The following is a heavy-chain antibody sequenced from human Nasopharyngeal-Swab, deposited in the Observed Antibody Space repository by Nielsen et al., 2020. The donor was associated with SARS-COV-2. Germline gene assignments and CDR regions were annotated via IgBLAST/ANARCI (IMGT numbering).Heavy chain of an antibody. Sequence: GEALKISCAASGFTFSSYSMNWVRRAPGKGLEWVSSISSSSSYIYYADSVKGRFTISRDNAKNSLYLQMNSLRAEDTAVYYCARDSYYYDSSGMGPCAFDIWGQGTMVTVSS. CDR1: GFTFSSYS. D-gene: IGHD3-22*01. CDR2: ISSSSSYI. CDR3: ARDSYYYDSSGMGPCAFDI. J-gene: IGHJ3*02. V-gene: IGHV3-21*01.